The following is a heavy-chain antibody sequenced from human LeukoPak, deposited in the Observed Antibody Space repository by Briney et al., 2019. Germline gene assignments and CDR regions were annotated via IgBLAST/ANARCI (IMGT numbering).Heavy chain of an antibody. J-gene: IGHJ4*02. V-gene: IGHV3-23*01. D-gene: IGHD6-13*01. CDR3: AKDSAAAGTGYIDFDY. CDR2: ISGSGGST. CDR1: GFTFSSYA. Sequence: AGGSLRLSCAASGFTFSSYAMSWVRQAPGKGLEWVSAISGSGGSTYYADSVKGRFTISRDNSKNTLYLQMNSLRAEDTAVYYCAKDSAAAGTGYIDFDYWGQGTLVTVSS.